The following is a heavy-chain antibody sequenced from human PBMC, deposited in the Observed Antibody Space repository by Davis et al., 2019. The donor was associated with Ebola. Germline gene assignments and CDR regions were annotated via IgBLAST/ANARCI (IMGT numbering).Heavy chain of an antibody. CDR1: GFIFSSYA. Sequence: GESLKISCAASGFIFSSYAMSWVRQAPGKGLEWVSAISGSGGSTDYADSVKGRFTISRDNSKNTLYLQMNSLKTEDTAVYYCTTTYYYDSSGTLVADYWGQGTLVTVSS. J-gene: IGHJ4*02. D-gene: IGHD3-22*01. CDR3: TTTYYYDSSGTLVADY. V-gene: IGHV3-23*01. CDR2: ISGSGGST.